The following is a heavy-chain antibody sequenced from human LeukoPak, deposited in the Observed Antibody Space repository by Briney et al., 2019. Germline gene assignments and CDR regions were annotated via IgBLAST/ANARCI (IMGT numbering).Heavy chain of an antibody. CDR1: GFTFSSYW. V-gene: IGHV3-74*01. D-gene: IGHD3-16*01. CDR3: ASSLKGGKWFDP. J-gene: IGHJ5*02. CDR2: INSDGSST. Sequence: GGSLRLSCAASGFTFSSYWMHWVRQAPGKGLVWVSRINSDGSSTSYADSVRGRFTISRDNVKNTLDLQMNSLRVEDTAVYYCASSLKGGKWFDPWGQGTQVTVAS.